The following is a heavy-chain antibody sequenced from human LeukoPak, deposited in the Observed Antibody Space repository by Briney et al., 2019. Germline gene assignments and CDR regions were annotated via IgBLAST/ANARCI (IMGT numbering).Heavy chain of an antibody. Sequence: PGGSLRLSCAASGFTVSNAWMSWVRQAPGKGLEWVGHIKRKADGGTTDYAAPVKGRFTISRDDSKNTLYLQMNSLKTEDTAVYYCTTLDYSNYVGGNYWGQGTLVTVSS. J-gene: IGHJ4*02. CDR3: TTLDYSNYVGGNY. V-gene: IGHV3-15*01. D-gene: IGHD4-11*01. CDR1: GFTVSNAW. CDR2: IKRKADGGTT.